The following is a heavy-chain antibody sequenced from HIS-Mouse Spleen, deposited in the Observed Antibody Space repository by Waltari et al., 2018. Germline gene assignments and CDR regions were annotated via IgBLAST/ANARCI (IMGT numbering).Heavy chain of an antibody. D-gene: IGHD1-26*01. CDR1: GFTFISDS. CDR3: ARGGSYSDLDY. CDR2: ISSSSSYI. J-gene: IGHJ4*02. V-gene: IGHV3-21*01. Sequence: VQLVESGGGLVTPGGSLRLSCPSSGFTFISDSLHWVRQAPGKGLEWVSSISSSSSYIYYADSVKGRFTISRDNAKNSLYLQMNSLRAEDTAVYYCARGGSYSDLDYWGQGTLVTVSS.